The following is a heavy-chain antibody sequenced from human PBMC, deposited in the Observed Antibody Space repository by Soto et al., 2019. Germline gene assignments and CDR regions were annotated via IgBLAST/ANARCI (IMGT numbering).Heavy chain of an antibody. CDR2: TYYSGDT. CDR1: GGSVNSADYY. V-gene: IGHV4-30-4*01. D-gene: IGHD3-22*01. CDR3: ARIVMNYYPLDS. J-gene: IGHJ5*01. Sequence: QVQLQESGPGLVKPSQTLSLTCSLSGGSVNSADYYWSWLRQPPGKGLEWIGYTYYSGDTFYNPSLKSRVAITKDKSKNQFCLRLRSVTAADTAVYFCARIVMNYYPLDSWGQGTLVTVSS.